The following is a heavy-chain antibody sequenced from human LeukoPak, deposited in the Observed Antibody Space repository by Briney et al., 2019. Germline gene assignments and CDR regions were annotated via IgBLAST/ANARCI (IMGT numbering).Heavy chain of an antibody. V-gene: IGHV4-31*03. Sequence: SQTLSLTCTVSGGSISSGGYYWSWIRQHPGKGLEWIGYIYYSGSTNYNPSLKSRVTISVDTSKNQFSLKLSSVTAADTAVYYCARAQQLTVHIDYWGQGPLVTVSS. D-gene: IGHD6-13*01. CDR1: GGSISSGGYY. CDR2: IYYSGST. J-gene: IGHJ4*02. CDR3: ARAQQLTVHIDY.